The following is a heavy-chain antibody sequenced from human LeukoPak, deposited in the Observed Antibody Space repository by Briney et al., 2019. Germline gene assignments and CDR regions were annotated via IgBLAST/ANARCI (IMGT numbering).Heavy chain of an antibody. CDR1: GFTFSNYA. J-gene: IGHJ4*02. Sequence: GGSLRLSCAASGFTFSNYAMSWVRQAPGKGLVWVSRINTDGTFTNYADSVKGRFTISRDDAKNTLYLQMNSLRAEDTGVYYCARDFGGGDFDYWGQGTLVTVSS. CDR3: ARDFGGGDFDY. V-gene: IGHV3-74*01. CDR2: INTDGTFT. D-gene: IGHD4-23*01.